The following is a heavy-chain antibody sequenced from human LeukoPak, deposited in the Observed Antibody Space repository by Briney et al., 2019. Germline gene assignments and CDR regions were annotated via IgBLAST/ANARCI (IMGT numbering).Heavy chain of an antibody. Sequence: PSETLSLTCAVYGGSFSGYYWSWIRQPPGKGLEWIGEINHSGSTNYNPSLKSRVTISVDTSKNQFSLKLSSVTAADTAVYYCARKVAGRGFFDYWGQGTLVTVSS. D-gene: IGHD6-19*01. V-gene: IGHV4-34*01. CDR1: GGSFSGYY. CDR3: ARKVAGRGFFDY. J-gene: IGHJ4*02. CDR2: INHSGST.